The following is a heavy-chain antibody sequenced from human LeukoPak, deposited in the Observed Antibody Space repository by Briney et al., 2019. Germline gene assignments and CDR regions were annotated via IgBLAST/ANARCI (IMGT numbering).Heavy chain of an antibody. D-gene: IGHD3-16*01. CDR1: GFTFSGHS. CDR3: ARVGDWSNYFGMDA. CDR2: IFGNGVKT. Sequence: GGSLRLSCAASGFTFSGHSMTWVHQTPGKGLEWVSVIFGNGVKTYYADSLKGRFTISRDNSKSTLYLQMNSPRADDTAVYYCARVGDWSNYFGMDAWGQGTTVSVSS. J-gene: IGHJ6*02. V-gene: IGHV3-23*01.